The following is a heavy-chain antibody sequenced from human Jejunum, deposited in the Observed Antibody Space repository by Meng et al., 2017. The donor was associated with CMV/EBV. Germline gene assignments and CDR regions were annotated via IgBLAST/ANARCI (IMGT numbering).Heavy chain of an antibody. CDR2: IIPMLDAP. CDR3: ARRKDMRGEDFDV. V-gene: IGHV1-69*08. J-gene: IGHJ3*01. D-gene: IGHD2-15*01. Sequence: ASGDTFSTYTITWVRQAPGQGLEWMGRIIPMLDAPNYAQRFQGRIAMTADKSTNTAYMELSSLRSEDTAVYYCARRKDMRGEDFDVWGQGTLVTVSS. CDR1: GDTFSTYT.